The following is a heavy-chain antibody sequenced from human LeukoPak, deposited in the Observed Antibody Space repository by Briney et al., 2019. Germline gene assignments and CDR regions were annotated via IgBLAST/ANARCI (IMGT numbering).Heavy chain of an antibody. CDR1: GGSFSGYY. CDR3: ARVVWDGVIVAVQPAATPGSIDY. Sequence: PSETLSLTCAVYGGSFSGYYWSWIRQPPGKGLEWIGEVNHSGSTNYSPSLKSRVTMSVDTSKNQFSLNLSSVTAADTAVYYCARVVWDGVIVAVQPAATPGSIDYWGQGMLVTVSS. D-gene: IGHD2-2*01. J-gene: IGHJ4*02. V-gene: IGHV4-34*01. CDR2: VNHSGST.